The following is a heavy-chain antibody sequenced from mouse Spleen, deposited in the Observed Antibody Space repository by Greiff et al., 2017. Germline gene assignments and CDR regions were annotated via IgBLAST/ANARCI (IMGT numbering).Heavy chain of an antibody. CDR2: ISYDGSN. Sequence: EVKVEESGPGLVKPSQSLSLTCSVTGYSITSGYYWNWIRQFPGNKLEWMGYISYDGSNNYNPSLKNRISITRDTSKNQFFLKLNSVTTEDTATYYCAREGPRAGNGYFDYWGQGTTLTVSS. J-gene: IGHJ2*01. CDR1: GYSITSGYY. V-gene: IGHV3-6*01. CDR3: AREGPRAGNGYFDY. D-gene: IGHD3-1*01.